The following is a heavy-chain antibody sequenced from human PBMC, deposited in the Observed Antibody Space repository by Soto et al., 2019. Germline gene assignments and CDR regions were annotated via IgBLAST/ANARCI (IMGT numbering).Heavy chain of an antibody. Sequence: LRLSCAASGFSFSSYAMHWVRQAPGKGLEWVAVISYVGSNEYQADSVKGRFTISRDNSKNTLYLQMSSLRPEDTAVYYCAREGGNYYDSSGYYGLDSWGQGTLVTVSS. J-gene: IGHJ4*02. CDR1: GFSFSSYA. CDR3: AREGGNYYDSSGYYGLDS. D-gene: IGHD3-22*01. CDR2: ISYVGSNE. V-gene: IGHV3-30-3*01.